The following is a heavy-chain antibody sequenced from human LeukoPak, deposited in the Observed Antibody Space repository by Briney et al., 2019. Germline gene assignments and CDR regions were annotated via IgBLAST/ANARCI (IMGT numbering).Heavy chain of an antibody. D-gene: IGHD3-16*01. CDR3: AKSRGSGHGLYYFAS. Sequence: AGGSLRPSCAPSGFTFSNAVVSWVRQAPGKGREWVSVHGVSSTDIYYADSGKGRFTISRDNPKNTLYLQMSSLSADDSAVYYCAKSRGSGHGLYYFASWGQGTLVTVSS. CDR1: GFTFSNAV. J-gene: IGHJ4*02. V-gene: IGHV3-23*01. CDR2: HGVSSTDI.